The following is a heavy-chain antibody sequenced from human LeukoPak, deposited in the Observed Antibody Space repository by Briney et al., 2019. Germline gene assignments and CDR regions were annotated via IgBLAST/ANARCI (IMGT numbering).Heavy chain of an antibody. D-gene: IGHD2-2*01. V-gene: IGHV5-51*01. CDR2: IYPGDSDT. CDR3: ARRQGRSGTSCPPDY. CDR1: GSSFTTYW. Sequence: GESLKISCKGSGSSFTTYWIGWLRQMPGKGLEWMGIIYPGDSDTRYSPSFQGQVTMSVDKSISTAYLQWSSLKASDTAMYYCARRQGRSGTSCPPDYWGQGSLVTVSS. J-gene: IGHJ4*02.